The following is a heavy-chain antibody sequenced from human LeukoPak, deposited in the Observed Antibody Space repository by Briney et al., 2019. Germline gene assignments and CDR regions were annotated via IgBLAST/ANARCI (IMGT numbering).Heavy chain of an antibody. V-gene: IGHV5-51*01. Sequence: GESLKISCKGSGYSFTSYWIGWVRQMPGKGLEWMGIIYPGDSDTRYSPSFQGQVTISADKSISTTYLQWSSLKASDTAMYYCASARITMIVRGAFDIWGQGTMVTVSS. D-gene: IGHD3-22*01. J-gene: IGHJ3*02. CDR3: ASARITMIVRGAFDI. CDR2: IYPGDSDT. CDR1: GYSFTSYW.